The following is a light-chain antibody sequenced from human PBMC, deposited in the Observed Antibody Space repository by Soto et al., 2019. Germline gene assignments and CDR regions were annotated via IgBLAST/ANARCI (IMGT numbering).Light chain of an antibody. CDR1: SSDVGYNNY. CDR3: SSYTGSNNFV. Sequence: QSALTQPASVSGSPGQSITISCTGTSSDVGYNNYVSWYQQHPGKVPRVMIYDVTKRPSGVPDRFSGSKSGYTASLIVSGLQAEDEADYYCSSYTGSNNFVFGGGTQLTVL. J-gene: IGLJ2*01. CDR2: DVT. V-gene: IGLV2-8*01.